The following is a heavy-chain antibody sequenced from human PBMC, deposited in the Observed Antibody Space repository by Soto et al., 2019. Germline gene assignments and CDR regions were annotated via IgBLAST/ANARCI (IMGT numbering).Heavy chain of an antibody. Sequence: ASVKVSGKASGYTFTSYGISCVLQSPGQWRDWMGWISAYNGNTNYAQKLQGRVTMTTDTSTSTAYMELRSLRSDDTAVYYCARDRNLPYYYDSSGYFDYWGQGTLVTVS. CDR3: ARDRNLPYYYDSSGYFDY. V-gene: IGHV1-18*01. CDR1: GYTFTSYG. J-gene: IGHJ4*02. CDR2: ISAYNGNT. D-gene: IGHD3-22*01.